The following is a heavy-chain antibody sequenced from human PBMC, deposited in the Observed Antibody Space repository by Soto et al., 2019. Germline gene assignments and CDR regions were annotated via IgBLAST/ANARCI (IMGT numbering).Heavy chain of an antibody. CDR2: MNPNSGNT. J-gene: IGHJ4*02. Sequence: QVQLVQSGAEVKKPGASVKVSCKASGYTFTSYDINWVRQATGQGLEWMGWMNPNSGNTGYAQKFQGRVTMTRNTSRSTAYMELSSLRSEDTAGYYCARVAYYYDSSGYYDRYWGQGTLVTVPS. CDR3: ARVAYYYDSSGYYDRY. D-gene: IGHD3-22*01. CDR1: GYTFTSYD. V-gene: IGHV1-8*01.